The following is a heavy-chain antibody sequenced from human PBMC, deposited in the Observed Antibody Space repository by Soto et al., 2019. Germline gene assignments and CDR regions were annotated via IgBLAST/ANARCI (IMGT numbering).Heavy chain of an antibody. CDR3: ARVTLRGYSYGYYYYGVDV. D-gene: IGHD5-18*01. V-gene: IGHV1-2*02. CDR2: INPNSGGT. CDR1: GYTFTGYY. J-gene: IGHJ6*02. Sequence: QVQLVQSGAEVKKPGASVKVSCKASGYTFTGYYMHWVRQAPGQGLEWMGWINPNSGGTNYAQKFQGRVTMTRDTSISTAYMELSRLRSDDTAVYYCARVTLRGYSYGYYYYGVDVWGQGTTVTVSS.